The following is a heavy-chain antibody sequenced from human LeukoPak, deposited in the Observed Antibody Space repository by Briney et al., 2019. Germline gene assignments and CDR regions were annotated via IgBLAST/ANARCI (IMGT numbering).Heavy chain of an antibody. Sequence: GASLRLSCAASGFTFSSHWMHWVRQAPGKGLVWVSRIKTVGHSTAYADSVRGRFPISRNNAKNRLYLQMNSLRAEDTAVYYCTRIYYDSGDSYPFDYWGEGTLV. CDR1: GFTFSSHW. D-gene: IGHD3-22*01. CDR3: TRIYYDSGDSYPFDY. J-gene: IGHJ4*02. V-gene: IGHV3-74*03. CDR2: IKTVGHST.